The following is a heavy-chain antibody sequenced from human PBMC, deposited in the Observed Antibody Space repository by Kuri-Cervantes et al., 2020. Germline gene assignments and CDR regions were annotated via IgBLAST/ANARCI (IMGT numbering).Heavy chain of an antibody. Sequence: SVKVSCKASGYTFTSYDIHWVRQATGQGLEWMGWVNPNSGNTGYAQKFQGRVTMTRNTSISTAYMELSSLRSEDSAVYYCATTKGSSSDYYYYGMDVWGQGTTVTVSS. CDR2: VNPNSGNT. CDR1: GYTFTSYD. CDR3: ATTKGSSSDYYYYGMDV. V-gene: IGHV1-8*01. D-gene: IGHD6-6*01. J-gene: IGHJ6*02.